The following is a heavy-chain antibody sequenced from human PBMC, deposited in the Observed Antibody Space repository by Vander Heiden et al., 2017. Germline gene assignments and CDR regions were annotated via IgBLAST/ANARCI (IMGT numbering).Heavy chain of an antibody. V-gene: IGHV4-59*01. Sequence: QVQLQASGAGLVKPSETLSLTCTVSGGAIRSDYSSWIRQPPGKGLEWIGYIYYSGSTNYNPSLKSRVTISVDTSKNQFSLKLSSVTAADTAVYYCARVHCGGDCYYYYYYGMDVWGQGTTVTVSS. CDR1: GGAIRSDY. D-gene: IGHD2-21*02. J-gene: IGHJ6*02. CDR2: IYYSGST. CDR3: ARVHCGGDCYYYYYYGMDV.